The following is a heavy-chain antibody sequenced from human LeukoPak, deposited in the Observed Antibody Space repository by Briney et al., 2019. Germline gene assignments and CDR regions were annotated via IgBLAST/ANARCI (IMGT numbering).Heavy chain of an antibody. CDR2: INHSGST. D-gene: IGHD6-6*01. J-gene: IGHJ3*02. Sequence: PSETLSLTCAVYGGSFSGYYWSWIRQPPGKGLEWIGEINHSGSTNYNPSLKSRVTISVDTSKNQFSLKLSPVTAADTAVYYCARGYLVFPQKIAARPRSAFDIWGQGTMVTVSS. CDR1: GGSFSGYY. CDR3: ARGYLVFPQKIAARPRSAFDI. V-gene: IGHV4-34*01.